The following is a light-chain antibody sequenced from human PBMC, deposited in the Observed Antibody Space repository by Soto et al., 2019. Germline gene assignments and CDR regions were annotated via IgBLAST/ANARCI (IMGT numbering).Light chain of an antibody. CDR3: QQYFNWPLTWT. V-gene: IGKV3-15*01. CDR1: QSVRTN. J-gene: IGKJ1*01. CDR2: GAS. Sequence: EVVLTQSPATLSVSAGGTVTLSCRASQSVRTNVAWYQQIPGQAPRLLVYGASTRATGVPARFTGSVSGIEFSLTISILLSEDSAFYYCQQYFNWPLTWTFGPGTKVQIK.